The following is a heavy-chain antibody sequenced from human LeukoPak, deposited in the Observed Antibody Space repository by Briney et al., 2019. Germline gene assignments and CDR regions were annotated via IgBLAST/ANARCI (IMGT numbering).Heavy chain of an antibody. Sequence: GGSLRLSCATPGFNFNMYAIHWVRQAPGKGLEWLGVISYDGKYKHSADSVKGRLTISRDNSKNTAFLQLNTLGPEDTALYYCAGGYTFGWFYFEYWGHGTLVTVSS. J-gene: IGHJ4*01. D-gene: IGHD3-9*01. CDR1: GFNFNMYA. CDR2: ISYDGKYK. CDR3: AGGYTFGWFYFEY. V-gene: IGHV3-30*03.